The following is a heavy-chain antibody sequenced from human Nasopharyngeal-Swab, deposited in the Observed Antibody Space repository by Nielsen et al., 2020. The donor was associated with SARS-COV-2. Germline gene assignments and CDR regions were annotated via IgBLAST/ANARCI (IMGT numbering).Heavy chain of an antibody. D-gene: IGHD1-26*01. J-gene: IGHJ4*02. CDR1: GFTFSSYG. V-gene: IGHV3-33*06. Sequence: GGSLRLSCAASGFTFSSYGMHWVRQAPGKGLEWVAVIWYDGSNKYYADSVKGRFTISRDNSKNTLYLQMNSLRAEDTAVYYCAKDLRYSGSYLDYWGQGTLVTVSS. CDR3: AKDLRYSGSYLDY. CDR2: IWYDGSNK.